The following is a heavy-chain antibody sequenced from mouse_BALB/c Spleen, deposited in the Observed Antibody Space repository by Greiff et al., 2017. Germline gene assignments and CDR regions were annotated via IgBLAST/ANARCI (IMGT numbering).Heavy chain of an antibody. CDR3: ARGNYDWYFDV. V-gene: IGHV2-9*02. Sequence: VKLVESGPGLVAPSQSLSITCTVSGFSLTSYGVHWVRQPPGKGLEWLGVIWAGGSTNYNSALMSRLSISKDNSKSQVFLKMNSLQTDDTAMYYCARGNYDWYFDVWGAGTTVTVSS. J-gene: IGHJ1*01. CDR1: GFSLTSYG. D-gene: IGHD2-1*01. CDR2: IWAGGST.